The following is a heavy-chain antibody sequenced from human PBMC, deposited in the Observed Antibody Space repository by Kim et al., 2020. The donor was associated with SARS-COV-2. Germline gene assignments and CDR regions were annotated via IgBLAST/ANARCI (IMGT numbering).Heavy chain of an antibody. V-gene: IGHV4-59*01. D-gene: IGHD3-22*01. J-gene: IGHJ2*01. CDR3: ASLGADSSGYYYVDWYFDL. CDR2: IYYSGST. CDR1: GGSISSYY. Sequence: SETLSLTCTVSGGSISSYYWSWIRQPPGKGLEWIGYIYYSGSTNYNPSLKSRVTISVDTSKNQFSLKLSSVTAADTAVYYCASLGADSSGYYYVDWYFDL.